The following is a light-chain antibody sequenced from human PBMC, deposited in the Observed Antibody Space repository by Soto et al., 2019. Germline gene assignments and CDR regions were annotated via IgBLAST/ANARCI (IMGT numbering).Light chain of an antibody. CDR1: SSDVGVYDY. V-gene: IGLV2-14*01. CDR2: DVT. J-gene: IGLJ2*01. Sequence: QSALTQPASVSGAPGQSITISCTGTSSDVGVYDYVSWYQQHPGKAPKLMIYDVTNRPSGVSNRFSGSESGNTASLTISGLQADDEADYYCSSYASSTNVIFGGGTKLTVL. CDR3: SSYASSTNVI.